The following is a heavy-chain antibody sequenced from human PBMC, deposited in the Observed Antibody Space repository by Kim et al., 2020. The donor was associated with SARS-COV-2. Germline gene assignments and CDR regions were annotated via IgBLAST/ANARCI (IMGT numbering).Heavy chain of an antibody. J-gene: IGHJ4*02. CDR2: IHHSGST. D-gene: IGHD6-13*01. Sequence: SETLSLTCAVYGGSFSGYYWSWIRQPPGKGLEWIGEIHHSGSTNYNPSLKSRVTISVDTSKNQFSLKLSSVTAADTAVYYCARAKNPGIAAAGLFDYWGQGTLVTVSS. V-gene: IGHV4-34*01. CDR1: GGSFSGYY. CDR3: ARAKNPGIAAAGLFDY.